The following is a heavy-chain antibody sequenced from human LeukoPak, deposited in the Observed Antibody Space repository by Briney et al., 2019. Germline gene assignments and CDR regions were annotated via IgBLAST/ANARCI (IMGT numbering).Heavy chain of an antibody. D-gene: IGHD6-13*01. CDR2: ISGSGSTI. Sequence: PGGSLRLSCAASGFTFSSYEMNWVRQAPGKGLEWVSYISGSGSTIYYADSVKGRFTISRDNAKNSLYLQMNSLRAEDTAVYYCAREAAAGKQCDYWGQGTLVTVSS. V-gene: IGHV3-48*03. CDR1: GFTFSSYE. J-gene: IGHJ4*02. CDR3: AREAAAGKQCDY.